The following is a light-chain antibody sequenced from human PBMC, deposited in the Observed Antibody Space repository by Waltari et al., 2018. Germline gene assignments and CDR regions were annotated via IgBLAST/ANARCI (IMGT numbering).Light chain of an antibody. J-gene: IGLJ2*01. CDR3: CSYAGSYTFGV. CDR1: SRDVGGYTY. V-gene: IGLV2-11*01. CDR2: EIN. Sequence: QSALTQPRSVSGSPGQSVTIPCTGTSRDVGGYTYVSWYQQLPGKAPKLIIYEINKRPSGVPDRFSGSKSGNTASLTISGLQAEDEADYYCCSYAGSYTFGVFGGGTKVTVL.